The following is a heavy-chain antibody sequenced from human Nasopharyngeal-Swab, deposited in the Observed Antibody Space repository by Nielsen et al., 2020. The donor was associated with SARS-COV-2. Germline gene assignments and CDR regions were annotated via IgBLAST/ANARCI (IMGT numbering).Heavy chain of an antibody. CDR2: IYHSGST. CDR1: GGSISSYY. D-gene: IGHD2-21*01. CDR3: ARNHAFGDSSFDY. V-gene: IGHV4-59*08. Sequence: GSLRLSCTVSGGSISSYYWNWIRQPPGKGLEWIGYIYHSGSTNYNPSLRSRVTISVDTSKTQFSLKLSSVTAADTAVYYCARNHAFGDSSFDYWGQGTLVTVSS. J-gene: IGHJ4*02.